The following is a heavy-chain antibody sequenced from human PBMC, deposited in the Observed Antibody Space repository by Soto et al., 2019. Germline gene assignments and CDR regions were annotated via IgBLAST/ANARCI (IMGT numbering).Heavy chain of an antibody. CDR2: ISYDGSNK. Sequence: QVQLVESGGGMVQPGRSLRLSCAASGFTFSSYAMHWVRQAPGKGLEWVAVISYDGSNKYYADSVKGRFTISRDNSKNTLYLQMNSLRAEDTAVYYCARDPPSTVDYDWYFDLWGRGTLVTVSS. CDR1: GFTFSSYA. CDR3: ARDPPSTVDYDWYFDL. V-gene: IGHV3-30-3*01. D-gene: IGHD4-17*01. J-gene: IGHJ2*01.